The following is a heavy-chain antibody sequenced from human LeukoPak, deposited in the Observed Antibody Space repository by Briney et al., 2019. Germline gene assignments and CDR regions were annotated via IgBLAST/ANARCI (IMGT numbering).Heavy chain of an antibody. Sequence: PSETLSLTCTVSGGSISSYYWSWIRQPPGKGLEWIGYIYYSGSTNYNPSLKSRVTISVDTSKNQFSLKLSSVTAADTAVYYCARTGPADAFDIWGQGTMVTVSS. CDR1: GGSISSYY. CDR3: ARTGPADAFDI. D-gene: IGHD3-10*01. CDR2: IYYSGST. J-gene: IGHJ3*02. V-gene: IGHV4-59*01.